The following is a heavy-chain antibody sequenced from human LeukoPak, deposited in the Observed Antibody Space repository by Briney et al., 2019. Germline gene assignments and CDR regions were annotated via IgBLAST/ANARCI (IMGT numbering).Heavy chain of an antibody. CDR3: ARDLAKTIFGGGGWFDP. CDR1: GGSISSSSYY. V-gene: IGHV4-61*02. D-gene: IGHD3-3*01. Sequence: SETLSLTCTVSGGSISSSSYYWSWIRQPAGKGLEWIGRIYTSGSTNYNPSLKSRVTISVDTSKNQFSLKLSSVTAADTAVYYCARDLAKTIFGGGGWFDPWGQGTLVTVSS. J-gene: IGHJ5*02. CDR2: IYTSGST.